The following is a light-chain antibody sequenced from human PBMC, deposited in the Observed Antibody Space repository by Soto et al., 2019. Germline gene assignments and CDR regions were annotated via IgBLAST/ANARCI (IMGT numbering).Light chain of an antibody. J-gene: IGLJ2*01. Sequence: QSVLTQPPSASGTPGQRVTISCSGSSSNIGSNTVNWYQQLPGTAPKLLIYNNNQRPSGVPDRFSSSKSGTSASLAISGLQSEDEADYYCAAWDDSLNGPVFGGGTKLTVL. CDR1: SSNIGSNT. CDR2: NNN. CDR3: AAWDDSLNGPV. V-gene: IGLV1-44*01.